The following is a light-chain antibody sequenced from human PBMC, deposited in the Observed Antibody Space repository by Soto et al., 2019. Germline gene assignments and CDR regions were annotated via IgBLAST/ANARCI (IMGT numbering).Light chain of an antibody. V-gene: IGKV1-5*01. Sequence: DIQMTQSPSTLSVSIGDRVSITCRASQSITKYLGWYQQKPGKAPKLLLYDVSILESGVPSRFSGSGSRTEFTLTNRGLQADDFAPYDYQQYNTYSSCTFGQENKVEI. CDR1: QSITKY. J-gene: IGKJ1*01. CDR3: QQYNTYSSCT. CDR2: DVS.